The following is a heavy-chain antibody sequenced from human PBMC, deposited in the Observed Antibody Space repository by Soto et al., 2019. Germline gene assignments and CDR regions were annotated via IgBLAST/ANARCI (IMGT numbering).Heavy chain of an antibody. D-gene: IGHD3-10*01. CDR3: NADPPGVRGPSRNWFDP. V-gene: IGHV4-59*01. CDR1: GASMSSYY. Sequence: SETLSLTCTVSGASMSSYYWSWIRQPPGKGLECIGYIYTSGDINYSPSLKSRATISLDTSKNQFSLNLRSVTAADTAVYYCNADPPGVRGPSRNWFDPWGQGTQVTVSS. J-gene: IGHJ5*02. CDR2: IYTSGDI.